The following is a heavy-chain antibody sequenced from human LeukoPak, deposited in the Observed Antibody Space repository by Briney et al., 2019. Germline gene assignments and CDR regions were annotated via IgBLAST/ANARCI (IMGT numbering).Heavy chain of an antibody. CDR1: GGSISSYY. CDR2: IYYSGST. CDR3: ARGGYDSGSYYKGPLYYFDY. V-gene: IGHV4-59*01. J-gene: IGHJ4*02. D-gene: IGHD3-10*01. Sequence: SETLSLTCTVSGGSISSYYWSWIRQPPGKGLEWIGYIYYSGSTNYNPSLKSRVTISVDTSKNQFSLKLSSVTAADTAVYYCARGGYDSGSYYKGPLYYFDYWGQGTLVTVSS.